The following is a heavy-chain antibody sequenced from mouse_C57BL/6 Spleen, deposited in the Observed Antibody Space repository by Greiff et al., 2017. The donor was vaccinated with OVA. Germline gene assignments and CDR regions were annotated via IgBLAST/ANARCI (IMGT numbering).Heavy chain of an antibody. CDR3: ARHYDGFAY. CDR1: GYSFTGYY. J-gene: IGHJ3*01. V-gene: IGHV1-43*01. D-gene: IGHD2-4*01. CDR2: INPSTGGT. Sequence: VQLKESGPELVKPGASVKISCKASGYSFTGYYMHWVKQSSEKSLEWIGEINPSTGGTSYNQKFKGKATLTVDKSSITAYMQLKSLTSEDSAVYYCARHYDGFAYWGQGTLVTVSA.